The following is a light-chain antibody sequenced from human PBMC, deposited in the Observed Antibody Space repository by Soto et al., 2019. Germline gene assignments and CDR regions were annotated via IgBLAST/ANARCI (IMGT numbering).Light chain of an antibody. J-gene: IGKJ4*01. CDR2: DTS. CDR1: QSVNTY. CDR3: QQRSDWPLT. V-gene: IGKV3-11*01. Sequence: EIVLTQSPATLSLSPGETATLSCRASQSVNTYLAWYQQRPGQPPRLLIHDTSNRATGTPARFSGRVSGTDFILTISSLEPEDVGFYYCQQRSDWPLTFGGGTKVDIK.